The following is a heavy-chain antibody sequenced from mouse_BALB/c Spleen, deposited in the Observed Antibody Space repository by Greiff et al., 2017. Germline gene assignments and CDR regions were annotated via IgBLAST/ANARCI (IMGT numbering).Heavy chain of an antibody. J-gene: IGHJ4*01. CDR2: ISYDGSN. CDR1: GYSITSGYY. V-gene: IGHV3-6*02. D-gene: IGHD1-1*01. Sequence: DVHLVESGPGLVKPSQSLSLTCSVTGYSITSGYYWNWIRQFPGNKLEWMGYISYDGSNNYNPSLKNRISITRDTSKNQFFLKLNSVTTEDTATYYCARGLLRNYYAMDYWGQGTSVTVSS. CDR3: ARGLLRNYYAMDY.